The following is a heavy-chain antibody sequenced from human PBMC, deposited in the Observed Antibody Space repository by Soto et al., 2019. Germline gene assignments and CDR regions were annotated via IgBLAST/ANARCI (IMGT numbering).Heavy chain of an antibody. Sequence: GDSVKVYCKASGYPFTRYTMNLVRQAPGQRLEWMGWINPDNGNTKSSQKFQDRVIITRDTSASTAYMDLSSLRSEDTAVYYCARGIATGQLDPWGQGTLVTGSS. D-gene: IGHD2-15*01. CDR2: INPDNGNT. CDR1: GYPFTRYT. CDR3: ARGIATGQLDP. J-gene: IGHJ5*02. V-gene: IGHV1-3*01.